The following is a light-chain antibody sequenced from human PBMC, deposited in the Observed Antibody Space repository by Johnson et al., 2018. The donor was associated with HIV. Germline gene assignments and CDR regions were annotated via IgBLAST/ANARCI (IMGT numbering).Light chain of an antibody. J-gene: IGLJ1*01. V-gene: IGLV1-51*01. CDR2: DNN. CDR1: SSNIGNNY. Sequence: QSVLTQPPSVSSAPGQKVTISCSGSSSNIGNNYVSWYQQLPGTAPKLLIYDNNKRPSGIPGRFSGSKSGTSATLGITGLQTGDEADDYCGTWDSSLRGYVFGTGTKLTVL. CDR3: GTWDSSLRGYV.